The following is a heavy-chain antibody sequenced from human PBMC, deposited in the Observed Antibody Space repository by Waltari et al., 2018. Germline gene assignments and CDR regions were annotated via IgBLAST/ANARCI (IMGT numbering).Heavy chain of an antibody. D-gene: IGHD2-15*01. CDR1: GFTFKNHA. Sequence: QVQPVESGGGVVQPGRSLRLSCAASGFTFKNHAMHWVRQGPGKGREGGALRSNDGNYKFYADSVKGRFTISRDNSRDTLHLQMNSLRTEDTAIYYCARAWYCTGGTCRPFDNWGQGTLVTVSS. J-gene: IGHJ4*02. V-gene: IGHV3-30*01. CDR2: RSNDGNYK. CDR3: ARAWYCTGGTCRPFDN.